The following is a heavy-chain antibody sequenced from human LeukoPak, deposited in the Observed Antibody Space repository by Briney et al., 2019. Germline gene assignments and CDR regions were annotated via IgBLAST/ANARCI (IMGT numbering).Heavy chain of an antibody. D-gene: IGHD2-15*01. Sequence: SETLFLTCTVSGGSISSYYWSWIRQPPGKGLEWLGYIYYSGSTNYNPSLKSRVTISVDTSKNQFSPKLSSVTAADTAVYYCARNYCSGGSCYPNWFDPWGQGTLVTVSS. V-gene: IGHV4-59*01. CDR3: ARNYCSGGSCYPNWFDP. CDR1: GGSISSYY. J-gene: IGHJ5*02. CDR2: IYYSGST.